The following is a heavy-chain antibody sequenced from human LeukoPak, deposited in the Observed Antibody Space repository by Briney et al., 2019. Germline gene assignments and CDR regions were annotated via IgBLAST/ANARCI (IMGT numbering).Heavy chain of an antibody. CDR2: IYYSGST. CDR3: ARGPLAYCGGDCYNNWFDP. CDR1: GGSISSGGYY. J-gene: IGHJ5*02. Sequence: PSQTLSLTCTVSGGSISSGGYYWSWIRQHPGKGLEWIGYIYYSGSTYYNSSLKSRVTISVDTSKNQFSLKLSSVTAADTAVYYCARGPLAYCGGDCYNNWFDPWGQGTLVTVSS. D-gene: IGHD2-21*02. V-gene: IGHV4-31*03.